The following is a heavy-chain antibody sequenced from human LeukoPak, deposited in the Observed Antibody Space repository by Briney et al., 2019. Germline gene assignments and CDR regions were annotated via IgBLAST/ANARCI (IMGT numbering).Heavy chain of an antibody. CDR3: ARESPREILRGSFYDSSGSRMGYYFDY. CDR1: GFTFSSYA. V-gene: IGHV3-30-3*01. J-gene: IGHJ4*02. Sequence: PGGSLRLSCAASGFTFSSYAMHWVRQAPGKGLEWVAVISYDGSNKYYAHSVKGRFTISRDNSKNTLYLQMNSLRAEDTAVYYCARESPREILRGSFYDSSGSRMGYYFDYWGQGTLVTVSS. CDR2: ISYDGSNK. D-gene: IGHD3-22*01.